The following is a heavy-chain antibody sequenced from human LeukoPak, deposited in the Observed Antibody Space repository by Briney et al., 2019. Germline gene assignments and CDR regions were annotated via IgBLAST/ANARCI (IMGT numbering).Heavy chain of an antibody. Sequence: SETLSLTCTVSDGSISSYYWSWIRQPPGKGLEWIGYMYYSGSTNYNPPLKSRVTMSVDRSRNQFSLKLTSVTAADMAFYYCARGASGSYKGGFDYWGQGTLVTVSS. J-gene: IGHJ4*02. CDR2: MYYSGST. CDR1: DGSISSYY. V-gene: IGHV4-59*08. D-gene: IGHD1-26*01. CDR3: ARGASGSYKGGFDY.